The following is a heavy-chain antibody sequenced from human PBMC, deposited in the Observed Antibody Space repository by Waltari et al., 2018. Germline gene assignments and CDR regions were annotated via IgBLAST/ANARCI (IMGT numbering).Heavy chain of an antibody. J-gene: IGHJ3*02. CDR2: IYYSGST. V-gene: IGHV4-39*07. CDR3: ARGKSHDAFDI. Sequence: QLQLQESGPGLVKPSETLSLTCTVSGGSISSSSYYWGWIRQPPGKGLEWIGSIYYSGSTYYNPSLKSRVTIAVDTSKNQFALKLSSVTAADTAVYYCARGKSHDAFDIWGQGTMVTVSS. CDR1: GGSISSSSYY.